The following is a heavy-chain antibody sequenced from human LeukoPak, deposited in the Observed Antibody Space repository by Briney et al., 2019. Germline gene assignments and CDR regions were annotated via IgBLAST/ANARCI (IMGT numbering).Heavy chain of an antibody. Sequence: GGSLRLSCAASGFTFSSHEMWWVRQAPGKGLEWVSYIRGSGSPIYYADSVRGRFTISRDNAKNSLYLQMNSLRDEDTAVYYCVRDPDALDFWGQGTPVTVSS. V-gene: IGHV3-48*03. CDR3: VRDPDALDF. CDR1: GFTFSSHE. CDR2: IRGSGSPI. J-gene: IGHJ4*02.